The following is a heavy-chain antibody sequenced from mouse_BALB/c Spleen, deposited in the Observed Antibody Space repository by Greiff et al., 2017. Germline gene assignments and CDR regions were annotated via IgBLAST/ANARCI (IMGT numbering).Heavy chain of an antibody. CDR2: ISSGGST. CDR1: GFTFSSYA. J-gene: IGHJ1*01. V-gene: IGHV5-6-5*01. Sequence: EVQRVESGGGLVKPGGSLKLSCAASGFTFSSYAMSWVRQTPEKRLEWVASISSGGSTYYPDSVKGRFTISRDNARNILYLQMSSLRSEDTAMYYCARDYYGSSWYFDVWGAGTTVTVSS. CDR3: ARDYYGSSWYFDV. D-gene: IGHD1-1*01.